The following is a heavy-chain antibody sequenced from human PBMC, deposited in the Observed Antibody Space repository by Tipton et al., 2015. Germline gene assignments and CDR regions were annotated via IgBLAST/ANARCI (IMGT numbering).Heavy chain of an antibody. V-gene: IGHV1-2*02. J-gene: IGHJ5*02. CDR1: GYTFTSDD. D-gene: IGHD6-19*01. CDR2: IYPNSGDT. CDR3: ARDISLASGWSGWLDP. Sequence: QLVQSGPEVKKPGASVKVSCKASGYTFTSDDINWVRQATGQGLEWMGWIYPNSGDTNIAQKFQGRVTMTTDTSINTAYMELNRLTSDDTATYYCARDISLASGWSGWLDPWGQGTLVTVSS.